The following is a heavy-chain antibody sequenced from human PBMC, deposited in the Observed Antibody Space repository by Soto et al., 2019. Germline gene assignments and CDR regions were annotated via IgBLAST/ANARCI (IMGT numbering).Heavy chain of an antibody. CDR1: GFTFSSYA. Sequence: QPGGSLRLSCAASGFTFSSYAMSWVRQAPGKGLEWVSAISGSGGSTYYADSVEGRFTISRDNSKNTLYLQMNSLRAEDTAVYYCAKDHIVVVVAAIPYFDYWGQGTLVTVSS. D-gene: IGHD2-15*01. CDR2: ISGSGGST. V-gene: IGHV3-23*01. J-gene: IGHJ4*02. CDR3: AKDHIVVVVAAIPYFDY.